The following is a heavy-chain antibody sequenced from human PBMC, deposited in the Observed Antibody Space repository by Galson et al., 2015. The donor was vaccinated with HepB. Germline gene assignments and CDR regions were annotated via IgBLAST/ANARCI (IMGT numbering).Heavy chain of an antibody. V-gene: IGHV3-7*01. D-gene: IGHD6-19*01. CDR2: IKQDGSEK. CDR3: ARDFLAVAVPC. Sequence: SLRLSCAASGFTFSSYWMSWVRQAPGKGLEWVANIKQDGSEKYYVDSVKGRFTISRDTAKNSLYLQMNSLRAEDTAVYYCARDFLAVAVPCWGQGTLVTVSS. CDR1: GFTFSSYW. J-gene: IGHJ4*02.